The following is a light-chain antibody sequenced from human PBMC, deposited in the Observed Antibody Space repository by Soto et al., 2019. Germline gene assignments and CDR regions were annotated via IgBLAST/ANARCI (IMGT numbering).Light chain of an antibody. CDR3: QQYGTSPIT. Sequence: EIVLTQSPATLSLSPGERATLSCRASQSVSSYLAWYQQKPGQAPRLLIYDASNRATGIPARFSGSGSGTDFTLIISSLEPEDFALYYCQQYGTSPITFGQGTRLEIK. V-gene: IGKV3-11*01. J-gene: IGKJ5*01. CDR1: QSVSSY. CDR2: DAS.